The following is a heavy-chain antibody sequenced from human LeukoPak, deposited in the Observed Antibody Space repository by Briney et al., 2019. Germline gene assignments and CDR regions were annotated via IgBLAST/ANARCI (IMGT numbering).Heavy chain of an antibody. CDR1: GSTFSSYA. CDR3: AREYTVYDSSGYYQDY. D-gene: IGHD3-22*01. V-gene: IGHV3-23*01. CDR2: ISGSGGST. J-gene: IGHJ4*02. Sequence: GGSLRLSCAASGSTFSSYAMSWVRQAPGKGLEWVSAISGSGGSTYYADSVKGRFTISRDNAKNTLYLQMNSLRAEDTAVYYCAREYTVYDSSGYYQDYWGQGTLVTVSS.